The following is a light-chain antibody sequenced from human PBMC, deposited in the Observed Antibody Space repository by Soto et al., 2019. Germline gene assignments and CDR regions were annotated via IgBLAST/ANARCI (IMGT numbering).Light chain of an antibody. CDR1: SSNIGAGYD. CDR3: QSYDSSLSGCV. Sequence: QSVLTQPPSVSGAPGQRVTISCTGSSSNIGAGYDVYWYQQLPGTAPKHLIYGNNNRPSGVPDRFSGSKSGTSASLAITGLQAEDEADYYCQSYDSSLSGCVFGGGTKLTVL. CDR2: GNN. V-gene: IGLV1-40*01. J-gene: IGLJ3*02.